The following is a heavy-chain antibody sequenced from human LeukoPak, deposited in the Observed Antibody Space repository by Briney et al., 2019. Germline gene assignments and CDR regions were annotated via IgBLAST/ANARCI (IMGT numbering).Heavy chain of an antibody. CDR1: GFTFSSYA. CDR3: AKDIRVLLWFGDPEDAFDI. V-gene: IGHV3-23*01. CDR2: ISGSGGST. J-gene: IGHJ3*02. Sequence: GGSLRLSCAASGFTFSSYAMSWVRQAPGKGLEWVSAISGSGGSTYYADSVKSRFTISRDNSKNTLYLQMNSLRAEDTAVYYCAKDIRVLLWFGDPEDAFDIWGQGTMVTVSS. D-gene: IGHD3-10*01.